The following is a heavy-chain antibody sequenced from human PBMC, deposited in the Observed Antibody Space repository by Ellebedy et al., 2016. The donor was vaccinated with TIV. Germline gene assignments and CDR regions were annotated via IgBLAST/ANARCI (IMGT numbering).Heavy chain of an antibody. CDR2: LSLRTGRS. D-gene: IGHD3-10*01. Sequence: GGSLRLXXAAAGLESSKSVINWVRQAPGKGLEWISGLSLRTGRSFYADSVKGRFTISRDNSKNTLYLQMDSLRAEDTAVYYCARDPRLYGSGSYYPISYWGQGTLVTVSS. J-gene: IGHJ4*02. CDR3: ARDPRLYGSGSYYPISY. V-gene: IGHV3-23*01. CDR1: GLESSKSV.